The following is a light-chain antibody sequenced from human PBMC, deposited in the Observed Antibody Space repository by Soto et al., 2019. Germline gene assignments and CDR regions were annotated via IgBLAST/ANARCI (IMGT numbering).Light chain of an antibody. CDR3: QQSGT. J-gene: IGKJ5*01. CDR2: GAS. Sequence: EIVMTQSPATLSVSPGERATLSCRASQSVSSNLAWYQQKPGQAPRLLIYGASTRATGIPARCSGSGSGTEFTLTISSLQSEDFAVYYCQQSGTFGQGTRLEIK. V-gene: IGKV3-15*01. CDR1: QSVSSN.